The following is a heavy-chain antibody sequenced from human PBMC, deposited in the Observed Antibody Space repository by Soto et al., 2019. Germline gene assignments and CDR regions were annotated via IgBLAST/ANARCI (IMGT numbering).Heavy chain of an antibody. J-gene: IGHJ4*02. CDR1: GFIFSSYG. V-gene: IGHV3-30*18. Sequence: QVQLVESGGGVVQPGRSLRLSCAASGFIFSSYGMHWVRQAPGKGLEWVAVISYDGSNKYYADSVKGRFTISRDNSKNTLYLQMNSLRAEDTAVYYCAKAMIVVVIPYPPLDYWGQGTLVTVSS. CDR3: AKAMIVVVIPYPPLDY. D-gene: IGHD3-22*01. CDR2: ISYDGSNK.